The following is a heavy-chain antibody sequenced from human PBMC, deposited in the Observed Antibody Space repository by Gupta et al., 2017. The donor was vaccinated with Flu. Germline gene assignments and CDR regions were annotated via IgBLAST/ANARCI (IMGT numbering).Heavy chain of an antibody. J-gene: IGHJ5*02. D-gene: IGHD5-18*01. V-gene: IGHV3-23*01. CDR1: A. CDR3: AKERRTARVRNNWFDP. CDR2: RSGSGGST. Sequence: AMRGVGQAPGKGREWGAARSGSGGSTYYADSVKGGFTRSRDNAKNTLYLQRNSLRAEDTAVDYGAKERRTARVRNNWFDPWGQGTLVTVSS.